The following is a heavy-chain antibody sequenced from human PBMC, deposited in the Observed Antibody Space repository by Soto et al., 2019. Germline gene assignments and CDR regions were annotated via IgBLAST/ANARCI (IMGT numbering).Heavy chain of an antibody. V-gene: IGHV1-46*01. CDR2: INPSGGST. D-gene: IGHD3-10*01. CDR3: AREGLLWFGELPEGGYFDY. Sequence: QVQLVQSGAEVKKPGASVKVSCKASGYTFTSYYMHWVRQAPGQGLEWMGIINPSGGSTSYAQKFKGRVTMTRDTSTRAVYMELSSLRSEDTAVYYCAREGLLWFGELPEGGYFDYWGQGTLVTVSS. CDR1: GYTFTSYY. J-gene: IGHJ4*02.